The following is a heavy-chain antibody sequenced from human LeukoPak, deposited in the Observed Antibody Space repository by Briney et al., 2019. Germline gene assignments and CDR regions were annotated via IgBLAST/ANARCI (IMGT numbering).Heavy chain of an antibody. D-gene: IGHD6-19*01. CDR1: GFTFSSCA. CDR3: ARDPPSSGWAYDI. V-gene: IGHV3-33*01. Sequence: GRSLRLSCAASGFTFSSCAMHWVRQAPGKGLEWVSMIWYDGSNKYYTDSVKGRFTTSRDNSKNTVYLQMDSLRAEDTAVYYCARDPPSSGWAYDIWGQGTMVTVSS. CDR2: IWYDGSNK. J-gene: IGHJ3*02.